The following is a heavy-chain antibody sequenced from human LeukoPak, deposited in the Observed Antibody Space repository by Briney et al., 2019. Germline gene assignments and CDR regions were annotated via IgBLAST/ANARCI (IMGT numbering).Heavy chain of an antibody. CDR1: GFTFSSYG. Sequence: GGSLRLSCAASGFTFSSYGMHWVRQAPGKGLEWVAIIWYDGSNINYADSVKGRFTISRDNPKKTLYLQMNSLRVEDTAVYYCVKEAYYGWGSSPTFYFDYWGQGTRVTVSS. CDR3: VKEAYYGWGSSPTFYFDY. J-gene: IGHJ4*02. V-gene: IGHV3-33*06. D-gene: IGHD3-10*01. CDR2: IWYDGSNI.